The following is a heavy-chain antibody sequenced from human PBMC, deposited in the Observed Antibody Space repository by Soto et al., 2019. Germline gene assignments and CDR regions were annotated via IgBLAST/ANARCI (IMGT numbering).Heavy chain of an antibody. J-gene: IGHJ3*02. CDR1: GFTFDDYA. Sequence: GGSLRLSCAASGFTFDDYAMHWVRQAPGKGLEWVSLISWDGGSTYYADSVKGRFTISRDNSKNSLYLQMNSLRAEDTALYYCAKDMVANDYGDYDAFDIWGQGTMVTVSS. CDR2: ISWDGGST. D-gene: IGHD4-17*01. V-gene: IGHV3-43D*03. CDR3: AKDMVANDYGDYDAFDI.